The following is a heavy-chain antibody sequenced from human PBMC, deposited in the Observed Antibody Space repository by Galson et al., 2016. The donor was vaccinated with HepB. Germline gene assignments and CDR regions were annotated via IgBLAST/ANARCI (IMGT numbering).Heavy chain of an antibody. CDR3: GHRLAHVGQRLSPGAFDI. Sequence: PALVKPTQTLTLTCAFSGFSLSTSGVGVGWVRQPPGKALEWLGLIYWDGDTRYSPSLKNRLTITKDTSKDQVVLTLTNVDPVDTATYYCGHRLAHVGQRLSPGAFDIWGQGTMVTVSS. CDR2: IYWDGDT. CDR1: GFSLSTSGVG. V-gene: IGHV2-5*02. J-gene: IGHJ3*02. D-gene: IGHD6-25*01.